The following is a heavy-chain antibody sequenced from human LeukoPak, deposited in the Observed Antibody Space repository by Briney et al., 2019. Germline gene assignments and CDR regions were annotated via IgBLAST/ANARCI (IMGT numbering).Heavy chain of an antibody. CDR3: ARGRAAAGDFDY. J-gene: IGHJ4*02. D-gene: IGHD6-13*01. Sequence: SETLSLTCTVSGGSIRSSYYYWGWIRQPPGKGLEWIGSIYDSGSTYYNPSLKSRVTISVDTSKNQFSLKLSSVTAADTAVYYCARGRAAAGDFDYWGQGTLVTVSS. CDR1: GGSIRSSYYY. CDR2: IYDSGST. V-gene: IGHV4-39*01.